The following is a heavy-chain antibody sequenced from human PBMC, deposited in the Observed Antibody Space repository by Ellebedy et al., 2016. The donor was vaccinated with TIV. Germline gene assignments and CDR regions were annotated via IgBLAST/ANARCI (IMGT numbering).Heavy chain of an antibody. D-gene: IGHD6-19*01. CDR3: ATIPQAVAGNIL. CDR1: GFTFSNYAM. J-gene: IGHJ4*02. Sequence: GSLRLXCAPSGFTFSNYAMSWVRQAPGKGLEWIGETFHSGSTHYNVSLQSRVTISVDKSKNQFSLKLTSVTAADTAVYYCATIPQAVAGNILWGQGTLVVVSS. V-gene: IGHV4-4*02. CDR2: TFHSGST.